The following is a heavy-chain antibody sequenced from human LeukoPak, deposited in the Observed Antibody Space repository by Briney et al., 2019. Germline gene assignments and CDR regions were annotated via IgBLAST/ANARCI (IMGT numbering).Heavy chain of an antibody. CDR1: GGSISSGGYY. CDR2: IYYSGST. CDR3: ARDRVTTNPYYMDV. Sequence: SQTLSLTCTVSGGSISSGGYYWSWIRQPPGKGLEWIGYIYYSGSTNYNPSLKSRVTISVDTSKNQFSLKLSSVTAADTAVYYCARDRVTTNPYYMDVWGKGTTVTVSS. V-gene: IGHV4-61*08. J-gene: IGHJ6*03. D-gene: IGHD3-10*01.